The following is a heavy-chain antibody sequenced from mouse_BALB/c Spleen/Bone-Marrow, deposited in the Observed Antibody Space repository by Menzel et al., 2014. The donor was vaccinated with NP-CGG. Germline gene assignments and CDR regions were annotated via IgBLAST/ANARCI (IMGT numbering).Heavy chain of an antibody. J-gene: IGHJ2*02. CDR1: GYTFTSYW. CDR3: ARLDGNYRNYFDY. CDR2: IDPSNSET. D-gene: IGHD2-1*01. V-gene: IGHV1S127*01. Sequence: QVQLQQSGPELVKPGASVKMSCKASGYTFTSYWTHWVKQRPGQGLEWIGMIDPSNSETRLTQKFRDKATLNVDKSSITAYMQLSSLTSEDSAVYYCARLDGNYRNYFDYWGQGSSLTVSS.